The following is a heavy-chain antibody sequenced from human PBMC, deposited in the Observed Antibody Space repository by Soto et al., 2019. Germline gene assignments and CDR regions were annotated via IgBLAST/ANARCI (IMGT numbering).Heavy chain of an antibody. Sequence: SVKVSCKASGGTFSSYAISWVRQAPGQGLEWMGGIIPIFGTANYAQKFQGRVTITADESTSTAYMELSSLRSEDTAMYYCARGGYSYDRFDYWGQGTLVTVSS. D-gene: IGHD5-18*01. J-gene: IGHJ4*02. CDR2: IIPIFGTA. CDR1: GGTFSSYA. CDR3: ARGGYSYDRFDY. V-gene: IGHV1-69*13.